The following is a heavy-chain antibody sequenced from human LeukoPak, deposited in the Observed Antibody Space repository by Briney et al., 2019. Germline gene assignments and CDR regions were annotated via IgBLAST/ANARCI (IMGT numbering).Heavy chain of an antibody. D-gene: IGHD3-10*01. CDR1: GYTFTSYY. Sequence: ASVKVSCKASGYTFTSYYMHWVRQAPGQRFEWMGWINAANGHTKYSQEFQGRITITRDTSATTAYMELSNLRSEDMALYYCARGRGPPNTNRDFYYYYYMDVWGTGTTVTVSS. CDR2: INAANGHT. V-gene: IGHV1-3*03. CDR3: ARGRGPPNTNRDFYYYYYMDV. J-gene: IGHJ6*03.